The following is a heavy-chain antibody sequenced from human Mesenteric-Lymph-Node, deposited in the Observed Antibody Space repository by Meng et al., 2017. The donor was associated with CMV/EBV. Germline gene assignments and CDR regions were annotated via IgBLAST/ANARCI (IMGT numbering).Heavy chain of an antibody. V-gene: IGHV3-11*04. CDR3: GRGGYCSGSSCYISFLVFDP. Sequence: GESLKISCAASGFTFTDYYMSWIRQAPEKGLEWLSYISGSGSTVHYADFVKGRFTISRDNAKSTLYLQMNSLRAEDTAVYYCGRGGYCSGSSCYISFLVFDPWGQGTLVTVSS. CDR2: ISGSGSTV. J-gene: IGHJ5*02. D-gene: IGHD2-2*02. CDR1: GFTFTDYY.